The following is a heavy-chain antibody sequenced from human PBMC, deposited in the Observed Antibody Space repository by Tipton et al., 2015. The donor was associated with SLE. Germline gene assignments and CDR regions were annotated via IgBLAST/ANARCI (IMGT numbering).Heavy chain of an antibody. CDR3: ARDTIFGAWAFDL. Sequence: GSLRLSCATSGFTFSDYYMNWIRQAPGKGLEWVSSISSSRSDRAIYYADSVKGRFTISRDNAKNSLYLQMSSLRAEDTAVYYCARDTIFGAWAFDLWGQGTMVTVSS. J-gene: IGHJ3*01. CDR2: ISSSRSDRAI. V-gene: IGHV3-11*01. D-gene: IGHD3-3*01. CDR1: GFTFSDYY.